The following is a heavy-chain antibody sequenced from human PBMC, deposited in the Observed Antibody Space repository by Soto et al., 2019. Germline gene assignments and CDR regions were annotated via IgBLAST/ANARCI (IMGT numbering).Heavy chain of an antibody. CDR3: AKAKNDYNWDNRPPFDY. Sequence: PVGSLRLSCEASGFTLRSYAMTWIRQAPGKGLEWVSLISANDVGTYYAESVKTRFTISTDQSRNTVYLQMDSLRADDTAIYYCAKAKNDYNWDNRPPFDYWGQGTLVTV. CDR1: GFTLRSYA. V-gene: IGHV3-23*01. D-gene: IGHD1-20*01. CDR2: ISANDVGT. J-gene: IGHJ4*02.